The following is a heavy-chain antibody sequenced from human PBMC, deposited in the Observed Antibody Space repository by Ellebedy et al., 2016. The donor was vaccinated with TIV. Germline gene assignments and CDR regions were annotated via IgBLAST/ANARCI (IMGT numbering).Heavy chain of an antibody. J-gene: IGHJ6*02. CDR3: ARTGYGYHGMDV. V-gene: IGHV3-7*03. CDR2: INKDGSVK. D-gene: IGHD5-12*01. Sequence: GESLKISCAVSGFTLSDHWLTWVRQAPGKGLQWVANINKDGSVKLYEDSVKGRFSISRDDANNSLHLQMNSLRAEDTAVYCCARTGYGYHGMDVWGQGTTFTVSS. CDR1: GFTLSDHW.